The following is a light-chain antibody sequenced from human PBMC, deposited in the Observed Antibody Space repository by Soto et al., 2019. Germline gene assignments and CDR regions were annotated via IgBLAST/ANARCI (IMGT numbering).Light chain of an antibody. V-gene: IGLV2-14*01. Sequence: QSVLTQPASVSGSPGQSITISCTGTRGDVGGYNHVSWYQQHPGKAPKLMIYDVTDRPSGVSDRFSGSKSDNTASLTISGLQTEDEADYYCSSYTGSHTPRFFGGGTKVTVL. J-gene: IGLJ2*01. CDR1: RGDVGGYNH. CDR2: DVT. CDR3: SSYTGSHTPRF.